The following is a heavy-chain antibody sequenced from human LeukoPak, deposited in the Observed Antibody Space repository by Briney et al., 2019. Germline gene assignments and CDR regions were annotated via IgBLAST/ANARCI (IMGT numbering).Heavy chain of an antibody. CDR2: TFYRSKCYS. J-gene: IGHJ4*02. Sequence: SQTLSLTCAISGDSVSSNTAAWHWIRQSPSRGLEWLVKTFYRSKCYSDYPGSVKSRITITPDTSKNQVSLQLSSVTPEDTAVYFCASSHGQQIAYWGQGPLVTVTS. CDR3: ASSHGQQIAY. V-gene: IGHV6-1*01. D-gene: IGHD4-17*01. CDR1: GDSVSSNTAA.